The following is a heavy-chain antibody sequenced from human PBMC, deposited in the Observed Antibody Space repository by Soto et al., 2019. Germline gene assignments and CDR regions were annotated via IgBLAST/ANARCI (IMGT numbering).Heavy chain of an antibody. J-gene: IGHJ6*02. D-gene: IGHD1-26*01. CDR3: ATGGTTTSFYSYYALDV. Sequence: QVQLVQSGAEVKKPGASVKVSCKVSGFTLTDLSMQWVRQAPGQGLERMGGFDPEDGERLYAQKFQGRVTMTEDTSTDTAYMELSGLISEDTAVYYCATGGTTTSFYSYYALDVWGHGTTVTVSS. CDR2: FDPEDGER. V-gene: IGHV1-24*01. CDR1: GFTLTDLS.